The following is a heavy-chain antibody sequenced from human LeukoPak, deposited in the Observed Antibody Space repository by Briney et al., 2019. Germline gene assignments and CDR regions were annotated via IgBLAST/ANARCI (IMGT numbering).Heavy chain of an antibody. J-gene: IGHJ4*02. D-gene: IGHD3-22*01. CDR3: ARYPFDYDTLAVYFDY. CDR2: IYRSGST. Sequence: SETLSLTCTVSGYSISSGYYWGWIRQPPGKGLEWIGSIYRSGSTYYNPSLKSRVTISVDTSKNQFSLKLSSVTAADTAVYYCARYPFDYDTLAVYFDYWGQGTLVTVSS. V-gene: IGHV4-38-2*02. CDR1: GYSISSGYY.